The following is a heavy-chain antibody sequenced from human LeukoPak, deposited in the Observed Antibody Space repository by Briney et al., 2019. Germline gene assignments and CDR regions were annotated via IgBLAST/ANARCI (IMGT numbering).Heavy chain of an antibody. CDR2: ISYDGSNK. Sequence: GGSLRLSCAASGFTFSSNGMHWVRQAPGKGLEWVAVISYDGSNKYSADSVKGRSTISRDNSKNTLYLQMNSLRAEDTAVWYCARETSDWYFDLWDRGTLVTVSS. CDR3: ARETSDWYFDL. V-gene: IGHV3-30*19. J-gene: IGHJ2*01. CDR1: GFTFSSNG.